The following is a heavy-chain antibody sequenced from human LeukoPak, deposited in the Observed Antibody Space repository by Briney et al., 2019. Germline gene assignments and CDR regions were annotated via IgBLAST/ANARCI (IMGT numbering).Heavy chain of an antibody. CDR1: GYTSISYG. J-gene: IGHJ6*03. CDR3: ARVGAYCAGDCHYYYSCYMDV. CDR2: ISAYNGNT. D-gene: IGHD2-21*02. V-gene: IGHV1-18*01. Sequence: ASVKDSCKESGYTSISYGLSWGRHAPGQGLERMGRISAYNGNTNYAQTLQGRVTMTTDTSTSTGYMALRSLRSDDTAVYYWARVGAYCAGDCHYYYSCYMDVWGKGTTVTISS.